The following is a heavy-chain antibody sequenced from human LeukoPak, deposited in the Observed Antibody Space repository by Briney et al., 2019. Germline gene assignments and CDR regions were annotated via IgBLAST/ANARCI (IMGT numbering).Heavy chain of an antibody. CDR2: IYYSGST. CDR3: ARDLAGVWLSDYYYYYGMDV. Sequence: ASETLSLTCTVSGGSISSSSYYWGWIRQPPGKGLEWIGSIYYSGSTYYNPSLKSRVTISVDTSKNQFSLKLSSVTAADTAVYYCARDLAGVWLSDYYYYYGMDVWGQGTTVTVSS. D-gene: IGHD3-22*01. J-gene: IGHJ6*02. V-gene: IGHV4-39*07. CDR1: GGSISSSSYY.